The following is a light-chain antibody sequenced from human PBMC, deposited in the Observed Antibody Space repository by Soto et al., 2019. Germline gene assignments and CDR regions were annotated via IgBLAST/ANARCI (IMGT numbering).Light chain of an antibody. Sequence: ELVLTQSPGTVSLSQGERATLSCRASQSVSSSSLAWYQQRPGQAPRLLIYGASTRATGIPVRFSGSGFGTEFTLTISSLHSEDFAVDDCQQYKNWPLFGQGTRLEIK. CDR2: GAS. CDR1: QSVSSSS. V-gene: IGKV3-15*01. CDR3: QQYKNWPL. J-gene: IGKJ5*01.